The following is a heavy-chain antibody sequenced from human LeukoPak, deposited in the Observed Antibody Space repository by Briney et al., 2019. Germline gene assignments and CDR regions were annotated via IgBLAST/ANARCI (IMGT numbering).Heavy chain of an antibody. V-gene: IGHV3-21*01. J-gene: IGHJ4*02. CDR1: GFTFSSYS. Sequence: GGSLRLSCAASGFTFSSYSMNWVRQAPGKGLEWVSSISSSSSYISYADSVKGRFTISRDNAKNSLYLQMNSLRAEDTAVYYCARDPPGGDYVFDYWGQGTLVTVSS. CDR2: ISSSSSYI. CDR3: ARDPPGGDYVFDY. D-gene: IGHD4-17*01.